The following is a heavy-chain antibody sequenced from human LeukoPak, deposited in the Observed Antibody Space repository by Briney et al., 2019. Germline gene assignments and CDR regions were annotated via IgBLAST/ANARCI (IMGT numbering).Heavy chain of an antibody. CDR2: ISSSSSYI. CDR1: GFTFSGHW. D-gene: IGHD3-10*01. V-gene: IGHV3-21*01. Sequence: GGSLRLSCTVSGFTFSGHWMNWVRQAPGKGLEWVSSISSSSSYIYYADSVKGRFTISRDNAKNSLYLQMNSLRAEDTAVYYCARGGPNYGDAPPDYWGQGTLVTVSS. J-gene: IGHJ4*02. CDR3: ARGGPNYGDAPPDY.